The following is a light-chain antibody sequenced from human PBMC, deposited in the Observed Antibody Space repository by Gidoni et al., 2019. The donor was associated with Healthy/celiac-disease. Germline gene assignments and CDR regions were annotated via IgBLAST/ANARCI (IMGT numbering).Light chain of an antibody. Sequence: SSELTQDPAVSVALGQTVRITCQGDSLRSYYASWYQQKPGQAPVLVIYGKNNRPSGIPYRFSGSSSGNTASLTITGAQAEDEADYYCNSRDSSGNHAVFGTGTKVTVL. V-gene: IGLV3-19*01. J-gene: IGLJ1*01. CDR2: GKN. CDR3: NSRDSSGNHAV. CDR1: SLRSYY.